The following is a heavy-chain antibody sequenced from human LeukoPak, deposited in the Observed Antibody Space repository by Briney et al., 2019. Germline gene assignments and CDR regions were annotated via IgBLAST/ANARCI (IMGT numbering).Heavy chain of an antibody. V-gene: IGHV4-34*01. CDR2: INHSGST. D-gene: IGHD1-26*01. J-gene: IGHJ4*02. CDR1: GGSFSGYY. CDR3: ARGTPDSGSYFTPDY. Sequence: SETLSLTCAVYGGSFSGYYWSWIRQPPGKGLEWIGEINHSGSTNYNPSLKSRVTISVDTSKNQFSLKLSSVTAADTAVYYCARGTPDSGSYFTPDYWGQGTLVTVSS.